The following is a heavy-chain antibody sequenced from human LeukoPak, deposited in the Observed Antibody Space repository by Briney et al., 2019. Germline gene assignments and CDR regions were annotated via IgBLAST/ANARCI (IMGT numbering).Heavy chain of an antibody. CDR3: ARASYSIGYNWFDH. V-gene: IGHV4-34*01. Sequence: PSETLSLTCAVYGGSFSGYYWSWIRQPPGKGLEWIGEINHSGSTNYNPSLKSRVTISVDTSKNQFSLKLSSVTAADTAVYYCARASYSIGYNWFDHWGQGTLVTVSS. D-gene: IGHD1-26*01. CDR1: GGSFSGYY. J-gene: IGHJ5*02. CDR2: INHSGST.